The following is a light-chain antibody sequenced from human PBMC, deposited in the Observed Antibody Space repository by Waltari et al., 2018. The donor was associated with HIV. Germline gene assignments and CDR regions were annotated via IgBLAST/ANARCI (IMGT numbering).Light chain of an antibody. J-gene: IGLJ2*01. CDR2: EDS. CDR1: ALPKTY. V-gene: IGLV3-10*01. CDR3: YSTDSSGFGV. Sequence: SYELTQPHSVSVSTGQTARITCTGDALPKTYAYWYQQKSGQAPVLVIYEDSKRPSGIPERLSGSRSGTMATLTISGAQVEDEGDYHCYSTDSSGFGVFGGGTKLTVL.